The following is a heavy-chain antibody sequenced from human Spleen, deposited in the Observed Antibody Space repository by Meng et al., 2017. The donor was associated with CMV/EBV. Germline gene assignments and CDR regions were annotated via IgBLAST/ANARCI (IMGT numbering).Heavy chain of an antibody. V-gene: IGHV3-30-3*01. Sequence: QVQLVESGGGVVQPGRSLRLSCAASGFTFSSYAMPWVRQAPGKGLEWVAVISYDGSNKYYADSVKGRFTISRDNSKNTLYLQMNSLRAEDTAVYYCATRGPTGSCDYWGQGTLVTVSS. J-gene: IGHJ4*02. CDR3: ATRGPTGSCDY. D-gene: IGHD1-1*01. CDR2: ISYDGSNK. CDR1: GFTFSSYA.